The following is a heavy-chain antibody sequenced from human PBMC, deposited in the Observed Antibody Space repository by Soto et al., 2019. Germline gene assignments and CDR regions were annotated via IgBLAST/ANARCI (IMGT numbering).Heavy chain of an antibody. J-gene: IGHJ4*02. CDR1: GYSFTSYW. CDR3: ARLAYDSSGYHFDY. Sequence: PGESMKISCKGSGYSFTSYWIGWVRQMPGKGLEWMGIIYPGDSDTRYSPSFQGQATISADKPITTAYLQWSRLKAADTAMYYCARLAYDSSGYHFDYWGQGTLVTVSS. V-gene: IGHV5-51*01. CDR2: IYPGDSDT. D-gene: IGHD3-22*01.